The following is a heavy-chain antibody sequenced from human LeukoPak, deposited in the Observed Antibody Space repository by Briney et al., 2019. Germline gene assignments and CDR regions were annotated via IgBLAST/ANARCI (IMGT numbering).Heavy chain of an antibody. D-gene: IGHD3-3*01. Sequence: SGTLSLTCGVSGGSVINTNWWTWVRQPPGKGLEWIGEVHLDGRTNYNPSLESRLTMSVDVSENQVSLKLTSVTAADTAVYYCAREGGFYRPLDYSRQGTLVTVSS. CDR1: GGSVINTNW. V-gene: IGHV4-4*02. CDR2: VHLDGRT. J-gene: IGHJ4*02. CDR3: AREGGFYRPLDY.